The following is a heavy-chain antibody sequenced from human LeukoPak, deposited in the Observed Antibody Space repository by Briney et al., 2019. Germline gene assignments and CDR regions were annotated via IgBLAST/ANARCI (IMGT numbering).Heavy chain of an antibody. V-gene: IGHV4-59*11. D-gene: IGHD3-22*01. J-gene: IGHJ4*02. Sequence: SETLSLTCTVSGGSISSHYWSWIRQPPGKGLEWIGYIYYSGSTNYHPSLKSRVTMSVDTSKHQFSLKLRSVTAADTAIYYCARGSSGTTKRYYFDHWGQGALVTVSS. CDR3: ARGSSGTTKRYYFDH. CDR2: IYYSGST. CDR1: GGSISSHY.